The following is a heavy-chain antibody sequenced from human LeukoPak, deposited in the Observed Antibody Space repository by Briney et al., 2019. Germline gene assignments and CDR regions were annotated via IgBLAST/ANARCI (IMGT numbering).Heavy chain of an antibody. CDR1: GYTFTGYY. CDR3: ARATVTYNWFDP. J-gene: IGHJ5*02. Sequence: ASVKVSCKASGYTFTGYYMHWVRQAPGQGLEWMGWINPNSGGTNYAQKFQGRVTMTRDTSISTAYMELSRLRSDDTAVYYCARATVTYNWFDPWGQGTLVTVSP. D-gene: IGHD4-17*01. V-gene: IGHV1-2*02. CDR2: INPNSGGT.